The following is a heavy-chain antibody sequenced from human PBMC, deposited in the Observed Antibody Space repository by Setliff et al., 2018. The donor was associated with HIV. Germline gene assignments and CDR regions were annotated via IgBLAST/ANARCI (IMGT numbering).Heavy chain of an antibody. Sequence: KPSETLSLTCTVSGGSISSSSYYWGWIRQPPGKGLEWIGSIYYSGSTYYNPSLKSRVTISVDTSKNQFSLKLSSVTAADTAVYYCARDDTLLWFGEPKSDDYWGQGTLVTVSS. CDR2: IYYSGST. CDR3: ARDDTLLWFGEPKSDDY. D-gene: IGHD3-10*01. CDR1: GGSISSSSYY. J-gene: IGHJ4*02. V-gene: IGHV4-39*07.